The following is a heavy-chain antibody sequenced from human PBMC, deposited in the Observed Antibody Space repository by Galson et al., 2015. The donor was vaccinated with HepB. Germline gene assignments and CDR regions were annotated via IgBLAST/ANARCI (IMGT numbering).Heavy chain of an antibody. Sequence: SLRLSCAASGFTFSSYAMHWVRQAPGKGLEWVAVISYDGSNKYYADSVKGRFTISRDNSKNTLYLQMNSLRAEDTAVYYCARDDEGYCSSTSCYGEGAFDIWGQGTMVTVSS. D-gene: IGHD2-2*01. V-gene: IGHV3-30*04. CDR1: GFTFSSYA. CDR3: ARDDEGYCSSTSCYGEGAFDI. J-gene: IGHJ3*02. CDR2: ISYDGSNK.